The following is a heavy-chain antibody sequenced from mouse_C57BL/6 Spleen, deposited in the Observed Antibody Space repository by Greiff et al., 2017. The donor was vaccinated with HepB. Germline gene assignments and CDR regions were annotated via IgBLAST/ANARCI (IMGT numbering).Heavy chain of an antibody. D-gene: IGHD2-3*01. J-gene: IGHJ3*01. CDR2: IDPSDSYT. Sequence: VQLQEPGAELVRPGTSVKLSCKASGYTFTSYWMHWVKQRPGQGLEWIGVIDPSDSYTNYNQKFKGKATLTVDTSSSTAYMQLSSLTSEDSAVYYCARTGGYYEAWFAYWGQGTLVTVSA. V-gene: IGHV1-59*01. CDR1: GYTFTSYW. CDR3: ARTGGYYEAWFAY.